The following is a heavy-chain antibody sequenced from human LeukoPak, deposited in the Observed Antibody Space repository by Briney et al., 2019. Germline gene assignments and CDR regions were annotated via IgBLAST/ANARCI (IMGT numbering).Heavy chain of an antibody. D-gene: IGHD6-13*01. Sequence: GGSLRLSCAASGFTFSSYGMHWVRQAPGKGLEWVAVISYDGSNKYYADSVKGRFTISRDNSKNTLYLQMNSLRAEDTAVYYCAKAYSSSWYRWLDPWGQGTLVTVSS. CDR3: AKAYSSSWYRWLDP. J-gene: IGHJ5*02. CDR2: ISYDGSNK. CDR1: GFTFSSYG. V-gene: IGHV3-30*18.